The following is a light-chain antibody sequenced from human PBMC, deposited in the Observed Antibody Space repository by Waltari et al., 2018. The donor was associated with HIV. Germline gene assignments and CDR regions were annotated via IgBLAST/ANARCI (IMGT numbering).Light chain of an antibody. V-gene: IGLV1-40*01. CDR3: QSYDSSLSGYV. Sequence: QSVLTQPPSVSGAPGQRVTISCTGSSSNLGAGYTVSWYRQLPGTAPKLLIYSNTSRPSGVPDRFSGSNSGASASLAITGLQADGDAYYYCQSYDSSLSGYVFGTGTKVTVL. CDR1: SSNLGAGYT. CDR2: SNT. J-gene: IGLJ1*01.